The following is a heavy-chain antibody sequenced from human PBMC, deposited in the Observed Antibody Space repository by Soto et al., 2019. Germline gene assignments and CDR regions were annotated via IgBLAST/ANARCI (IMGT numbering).Heavy chain of an antibody. Sequence: ASLKVSCKASGYTFTSYFISWFLHSPLQWLELMGWISAYNGNTNYAQKLQGRVTITTDTSTSTAYMELRSLRSDDTAVYYCARESGGYKYYYGMDVWGKWPTVPVSS. CDR2: ISAYNGNT. D-gene: IGHD2-8*02. CDR1: GYTFTSYF. J-gene: IGHJ6*04. CDR3: ARESGGYKYYYGMDV. V-gene: IGHV1-18*04.